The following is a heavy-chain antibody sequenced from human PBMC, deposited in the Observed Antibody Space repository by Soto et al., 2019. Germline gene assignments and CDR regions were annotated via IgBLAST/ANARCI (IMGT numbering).Heavy chain of an antibody. CDR1: GFNFSSYA. CDR3: AKDLVDGIMDGGGGD. D-gene: IGHD3-16*01. CDR2: ISGSGGST. V-gene: IGHV3-23*01. Sequence: EVQLLESGGGLVQPGGSLRLSCAASGFNFSSYAMSWVRQAPGKVLEWVSAISGSGGSTYYADSVKGRFTISRDNPKNTLYLQMNSLRAEDTAVYYCAKDLVDGIMDGGGGDWGQGTLVTVSS. J-gene: IGHJ4*02.